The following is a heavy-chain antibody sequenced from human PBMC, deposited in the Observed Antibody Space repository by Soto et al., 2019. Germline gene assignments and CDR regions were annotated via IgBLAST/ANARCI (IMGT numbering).Heavy chain of an antibody. J-gene: IGHJ4*02. V-gene: IGHV3-23*01. Sequence: EVQLLESGGGLVQPGGSLRLSCAASGFTFSSYAMSWVRQAPGKGLEWVSAISGSGGSTYYADSVKGRFTISRDNSKNTLDLQMNSLRAEDTAVYYCAKKRSNHVRIFDYWGQGTLVTVSS. CDR1: GFTFSSYA. D-gene: IGHD4-4*01. CDR3: AKKRSNHVRIFDY. CDR2: ISGSGGST.